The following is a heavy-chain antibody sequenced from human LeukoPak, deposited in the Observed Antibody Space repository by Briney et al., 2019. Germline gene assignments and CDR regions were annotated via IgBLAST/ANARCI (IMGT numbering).Heavy chain of an antibody. Sequence: GGSLRLSCAASGFTFSIYSMNWVCQAPGKGLEWVSSISSSSSYIYYADSVKGRFTISRDNAKNSLYLQMNSLRAEDTAVYYCARAWGYGDYAGNWFDPWGQGTLVTVSS. J-gene: IGHJ5*02. CDR1: GFTFSIYS. CDR3: ARAWGYGDYAGNWFDP. D-gene: IGHD4-17*01. CDR2: ISSSSSYI. V-gene: IGHV3-21*01.